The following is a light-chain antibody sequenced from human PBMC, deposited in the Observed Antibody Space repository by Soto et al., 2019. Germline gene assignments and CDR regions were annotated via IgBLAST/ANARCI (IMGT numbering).Light chain of an antibody. CDR1: QSVLHPNNMNY. V-gene: IGKV4-1*01. J-gene: IGKJ1*01. CDR3: QQYYTSPPT. CDR2: WAS. Sequence: DIVMTQSPDSLAVSLCERATINCKSSQSVLHPNNMNYLVWFQQKPRQPPTLLISWASTRPSGVPDRFSGSGSGTDFTLTISSLQAEDVAVYYCQQYYTSPPTFGQGTKVEIK.